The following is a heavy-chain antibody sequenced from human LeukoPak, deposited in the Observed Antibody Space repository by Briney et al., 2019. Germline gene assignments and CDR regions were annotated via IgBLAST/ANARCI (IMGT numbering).Heavy chain of an antibody. V-gene: IGHV4-59*12. Sequence: SETLSLTCTVSDGSINGYYWSWIRQPPGKGLDWIGYMYSGGSTNYNPSLKSRVTMSVDTSKNQFSLKLSSVTAADTAVYYCARDVGGNYQYFDYWGQGTLVTVSS. CDR3: ARDVGGNYQYFDY. CDR1: DGSINGYY. CDR2: MYSGGST. J-gene: IGHJ4*02. D-gene: IGHD4-11*01.